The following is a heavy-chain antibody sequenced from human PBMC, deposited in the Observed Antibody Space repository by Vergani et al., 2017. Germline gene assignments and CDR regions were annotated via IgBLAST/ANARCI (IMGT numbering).Heavy chain of an antibody. Sequence: EVQLVQSGAEVKKPGESLKISCKGSGYSFTSYWIGWVRQMPGKGLEWMGIIYPGDSDTRYSPSFPGQVTISADKSISTAYLQWSRLKASDTAMYYCASRPDYYGSGSYFGYWGQGTLVTVSS. D-gene: IGHD3-10*01. CDR2: IYPGDSDT. V-gene: IGHV5-51*01. J-gene: IGHJ4*02. CDR1: GYSFTSYW. CDR3: ASRPDYYGSGSYFGY.